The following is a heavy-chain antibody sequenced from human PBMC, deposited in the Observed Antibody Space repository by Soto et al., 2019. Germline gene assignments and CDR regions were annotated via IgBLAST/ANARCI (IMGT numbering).Heavy chain of an antibody. Sequence: GGSLRLSCAASGFTFSSYSMNWVRQAPGKGLEWVSSISSSSSYIYYADSVKGRFTISGDNAKNSLYLQMNSLRAEDTAVYYCARRPNYDSSGYTSIGAFDIWGQGTMVTVSS. V-gene: IGHV3-21*01. D-gene: IGHD3-22*01. CDR3: ARRPNYDSSGYTSIGAFDI. CDR2: ISSSSSYI. J-gene: IGHJ3*02. CDR1: GFTFSSYS.